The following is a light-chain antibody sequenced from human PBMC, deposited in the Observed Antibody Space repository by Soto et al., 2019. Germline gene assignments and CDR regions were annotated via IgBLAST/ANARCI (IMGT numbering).Light chain of an antibody. CDR1: QSVSTY. CDR2: GAS. CDR3: HQYGTAPPT. V-gene: IGKV3-20*01. J-gene: IGKJ1*01. Sequence: EIVLTQSPATLSLSPGERATLSCRASQSVSTYLAWYQQKPGQAPRLLIYGASSRATGIPDRCTGRGSLTDFSLSITALEPVEIALYITHQYGTAPPTFGPGTKVDI.